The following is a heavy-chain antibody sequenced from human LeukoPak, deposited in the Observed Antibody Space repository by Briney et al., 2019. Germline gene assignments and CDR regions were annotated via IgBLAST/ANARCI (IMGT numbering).Heavy chain of an antibody. V-gene: IGHV1-18*01. CDR1: GFTFSAYG. CDR2: ISNHNGNT. J-gene: IGHJ4*02. Sequence: ASVKVSCKTSGFTFSAYGIAWVRQAPGHGPEWMGWISNHNGNTHYAQKFQGRITVTTDISTGTASMELRGLKSDDTAVYYCTRGVAVATAYYFDYWGRGTLVTVAS. CDR3: TRGVAVATAYYFDY. D-gene: IGHD4-23*01.